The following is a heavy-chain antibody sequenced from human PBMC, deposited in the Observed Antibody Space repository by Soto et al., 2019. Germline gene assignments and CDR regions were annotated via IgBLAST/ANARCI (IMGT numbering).Heavy chain of an antibody. V-gene: IGHV1-2*02. CDR2: INPNSGDT. Sequence: QVHLVQSGAEVKKPGASVKVSCKASGYIFTGYHIHWVRQAPGRGLEWMGWINPNSGDTEYAQNFQGRVTLTRDTSFHLGYMEMSGLMSEDTAVYYCARDARGTRGFDEMDLWGQGTTVTVSS. CDR3: ARDARGTRGFDEMDL. D-gene: IGHD3-9*01. CDR1: GYIFTGYH. J-gene: IGHJ6*02.